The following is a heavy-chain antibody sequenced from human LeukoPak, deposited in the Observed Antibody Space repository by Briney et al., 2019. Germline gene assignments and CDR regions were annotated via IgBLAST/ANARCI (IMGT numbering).Heavy chain of an antibody. CDR3: TKDTGYLDY. V-gene: IGHV3-23*01. J-gene: IGHJ4*02. Sequence: PGGSLRLSCAASGFTLSSSAMSWVRQAPGKGLEWVSAISVSGGSTYFADSVKGRFAISRDNSKNTLYLQMNSLRAEDTAVYYCTKDTGYLDYWGQGTLVTVSS. D-gene: IGHD6-13*01. CDR2: ISVSGGST. CDR1: GFTLSSSA.